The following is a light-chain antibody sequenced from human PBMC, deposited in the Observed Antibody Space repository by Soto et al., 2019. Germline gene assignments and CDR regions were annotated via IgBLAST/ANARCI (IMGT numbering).Light chain of an antibody. J-gene: IGKJ1*01. CDR3: QQGYSTPGT. V-gene: IGKV1-39*01. Sequence: DLQMPQSPSSLSASVGDRVTITCRASQSISSYLHWYQQKPGKAPKLLIYAASNLQSGVPSRFSASGSGTDFTLTLNRLQPEDFATYYCQQGYSTPGTFGQGTKVEIK. CDR2: AAS. CDR1: QSISSY.